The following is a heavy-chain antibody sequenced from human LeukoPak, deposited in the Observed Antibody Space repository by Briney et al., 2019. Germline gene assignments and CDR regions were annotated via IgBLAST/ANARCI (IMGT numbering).Heavy chain of an antibody. CDR1: GFSFSVYW. CDR2: IKTDGSIT. D-gene: IGHD1-26*01. V-gene: IGHV3-74*01. J-gene: IGHJ4*02. CDR3: ATPRGSGSYLAFDY. Sequence: GGSLRLSCAASGFSFSVYWMHWVRQAPGKGPVRVSRIKTDGSITDYADFVKGRFTISRDNAKNTLYLQMNSLRAEDTAVYYCATPRGSGSYLAFDYWGQGTLVTVSS.